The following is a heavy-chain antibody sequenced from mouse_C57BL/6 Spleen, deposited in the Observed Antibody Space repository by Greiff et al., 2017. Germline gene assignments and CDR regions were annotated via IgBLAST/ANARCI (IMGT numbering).Heavy chain of an antibody. J-gene: IGHJ2*01. CDR3: ARRGYGSSFDY. D-gene: IGHD1-1*01. CDR1: GYTFPSYG. CDR2: IYPRSGNT. V-gene: IGHV1-81*01. Sequence: QGQLQPPGAELGGPGASVKLSCKASGYTFPSYGISWVKPRTWQGLEWIGEIYPRSGNTYYNEKFKGEATLTADKSSSTAYMELRSLTSEDSAVYFCARRGYGSSFDYWGQGTTLTVSS.